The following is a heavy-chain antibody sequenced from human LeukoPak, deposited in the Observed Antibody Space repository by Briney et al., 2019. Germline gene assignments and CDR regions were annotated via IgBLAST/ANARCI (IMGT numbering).Heavy chain of an antibody. J-gene: IGHJ4*02. CDR1: GFTFSSYG. V-gene: IGHV3-23*01. CDR2: ISGSGGST. CDR3: ARDDFWSGYTVDY. D-gene: IGHD3-3*01. Sequence: PGGSLRLSCAASGFTFSSYGMSWVRQAPGKGLEWVSAISGSGGSTYYADSVKGRFTISRDNSKNTLYLQMNSLRAEDTAVYYCARDDFWSGYTVDYWGQGTLVTVSS.